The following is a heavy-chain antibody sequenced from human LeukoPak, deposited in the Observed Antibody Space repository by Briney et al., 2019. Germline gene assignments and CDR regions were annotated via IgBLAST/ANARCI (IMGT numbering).Heavy chain of an antibody. D-gene: IGHD4-23*01. J-gene: IGHJ4*02. CDR2: ISAYNGNT. Sequence: ASVKVSCKASGYTFTSYGISCVRQAPGQGLEGMGGISAYNGNTNYAQKLRGRVTMTADTSTSTAYMELRSLRSHDTAVYYCARDLSVVPPGYWGQGTLVTVSP. CDR1: GYTFTSYG. V-gene: IGHV1-18*01. CDR3: ARDLSVVPPGY.